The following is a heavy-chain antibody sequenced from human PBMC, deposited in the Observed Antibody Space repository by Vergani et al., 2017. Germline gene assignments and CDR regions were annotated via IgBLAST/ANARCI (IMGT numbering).Heavy chain of an antibody. CDR3: AKEGVYDYVWGSYHPLGY. CDR2: IRHDGSNK. V-gene: IGHV3-30*02. J-gene: IGHJ4*02. D-gene: IGHD3-16*02. Sequence: VQLVESGGGVVQPGGSLRLSCAASGFTFSNYGMHWVRQTPGKGLEWVAFIRHDGSNKFFGDSVKGRFTISRDNSKNTLYLQMNSLRPEDTAVYHCAKEGVYDYVWGSYHPLGYWGQGTLVTVSS. CDR1: GFTFSNYG.